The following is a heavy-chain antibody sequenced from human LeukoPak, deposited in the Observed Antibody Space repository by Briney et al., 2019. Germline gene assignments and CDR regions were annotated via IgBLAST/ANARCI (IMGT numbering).Heavy chain of an antibody. CDR1: GFTFSSYW. CDR2: INHNGNVN. V-gene: IGHV3-7*03. J-gene: IGHJ6*02. CDR3: ARGGGLDV. Sequence: GGSLRLSCAASGFTFSSYWMNWARQAPGKGLEWVPSINHNGNVNYYVDSVKGRFTISRDNAKNSLYLQMSNLRAEDTAVYFCARGGGLDVWGQGATVTVSS. D-gene: IGHD3-16*01.